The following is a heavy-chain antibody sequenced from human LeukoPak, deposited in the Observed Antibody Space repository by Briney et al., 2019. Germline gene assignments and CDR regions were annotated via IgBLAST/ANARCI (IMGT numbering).Heavy chain of an antibody. CDR2: ISDAGGSR. V-gene: IGHV3-23*01. D-gene: IGHD3-3*01. Sequence: GGSLRLSCAASGFTFSSYAMNWVRQTPGKRPEWISAISDAGGSRYYSDSVQGRFTISRDNSRKEVYLQMNSLRVEDTAIYYCAKAVSRFLDWFPPGAFDIRGPGTMVTVSS. CDR1: GFTFSSYA. J-gene: IGHJ3*02. CDR3: AKAVSRFLDWFPPGAFDI.